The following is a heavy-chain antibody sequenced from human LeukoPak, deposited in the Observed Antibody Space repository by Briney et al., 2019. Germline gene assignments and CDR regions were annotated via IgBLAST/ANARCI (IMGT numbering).Heavy chain of an antibody. J-gene: IGHJ5*02. CDR1: GFTFRSYA. CDR2: ISGSGGST. CDR3: AKDRLAAGHWFDP. Sequence: GGSLRLSCAASGFTFRSYAMSWVRQAPGKGLEWASAISGSGGSTYYADSVKGRFTISRDNSKNTLYLQMNSLRAEDTAVYYCAKDRLAAGHWFDPWGQGTLVTVSS. D-gene: IGHD6-25*01. V-gene: IGHV3-23*01.